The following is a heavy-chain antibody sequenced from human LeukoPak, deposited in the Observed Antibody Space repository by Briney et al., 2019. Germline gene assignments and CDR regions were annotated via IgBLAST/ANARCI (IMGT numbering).Heavy chain of an antibody. J-gene: IGHJ4*02. CDR1: GYSFTSYW. CDR2: IYPGDSGT. CDR3: ARHYDSSGYSLDY. V-gene: IGHV5-51*01. Sequence: KPGESLKISCKGSGYSFTSYWIGWVRQMPGKGLEWMGIIYPGDSGTRYSPSFQGQVTISTDKSIRPAYLQWSSLKASDTAMYYCARHYDSSGYSLDYWGQGTLVTVSS. D-gene: IGHD3-22*01.